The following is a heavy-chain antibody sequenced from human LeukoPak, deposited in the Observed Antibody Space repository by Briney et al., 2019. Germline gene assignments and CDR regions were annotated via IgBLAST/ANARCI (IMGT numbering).Heavy chain of an antibody. CDR3: ARAYCGGDCYNDY. V-gene: IGHV1-3*01. J-gene: IGHJ4*02. Sequence: ASVKLSCKASGYTFTTYAIHWVRQAPGQGLEWMGWINVGNANTRYSQKFQGRVTITRDTSASTAYIEMSSLRSEDTAVYYCARAYCGGDCYNDYWGQGTLVTVSS. CDR2: INVGNANT. CDR1: GYTFTTYA. D-gene: IGHD2-21*02.